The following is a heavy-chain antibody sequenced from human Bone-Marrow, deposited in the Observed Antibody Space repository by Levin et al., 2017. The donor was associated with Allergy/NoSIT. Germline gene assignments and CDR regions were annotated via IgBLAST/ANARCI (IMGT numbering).Heavy chain of an antibody. D-gene: IGHD3-3*01. CDR2: ISGSGGST. Sequence: SCAASGFTFSSYAMSWVRQAPGKGLEWVSAISGSGGSTYYADSVKGRFTISRDNSKNTLYLQMNSLRAEDTAVYYCAKELIFGVVITRPNFDYWGQGTLVTVSS. V-gene: IGHV3-23*01. CDR3: AKELIFGVVITRPNFDY. CDR1: GFTFSSYA. J-gene: IGHJ4*02.